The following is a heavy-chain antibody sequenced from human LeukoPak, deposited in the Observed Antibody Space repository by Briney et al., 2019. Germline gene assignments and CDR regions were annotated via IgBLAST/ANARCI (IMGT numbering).Heavy chain of an antibody. CDR2: ISWNSGSI. J-gene: IGHJ6*02. V-gene: IGHV3-9*01. D-gene: IGHD2-2*02. CDR1: GFTFDDYA. Sequence: GGSLRLSCAASGFTFDDYAMHWVRQAPGKGLEWVSGISWNSGSIGYADSVKGRFTISRDNAKNPLYLQMNSLRAEDTALYYCALVPAAIRGYYYYGMDVWGQGTTATVSS. CDR3: ALVPAAIRGYYYYGMDV.